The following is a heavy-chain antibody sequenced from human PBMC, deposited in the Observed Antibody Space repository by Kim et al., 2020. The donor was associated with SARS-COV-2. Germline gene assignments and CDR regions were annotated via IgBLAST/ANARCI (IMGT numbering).Heavy chain of an antibody. CDR3: ARRLSNTSGWGSHYCDL. V-gene: IGHV4-34*01. CDR1: GGSFSGYY. D-gene: IGHD3-10*01. CDR2: INHSGRT. Sequence: SETLSLTCAVYGGSFSGYYWSWIRQPPGKGLEWIGEINHSGRTNYNPSLKSRVTISVDTSKNQFSLKLTSVTAADTAVYYCARRLSNTSGWGSHYCDLWGQATLVPVPS. J-gene: IGHJ4*02.